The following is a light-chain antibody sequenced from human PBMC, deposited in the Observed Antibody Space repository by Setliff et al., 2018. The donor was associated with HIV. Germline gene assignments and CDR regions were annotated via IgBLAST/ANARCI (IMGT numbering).Light chain of an antibody. V-gene: IGLV2-11*01. CDR3: CSYVSRQNSYV. Sequence: QSALTQPRSVSGSPGQSVTISCTGTSSDVGGSNSVSWYQHHPGKAPKLMIYDVSKRPSGVPDRFSGSKSGNTASLTISGLQAEDEAFYYCCSYVSRQNSYVFGTGTKV. CDR2: DVS. J-gene: IGLJ1*01. CDR1: SSDVGGSNS.